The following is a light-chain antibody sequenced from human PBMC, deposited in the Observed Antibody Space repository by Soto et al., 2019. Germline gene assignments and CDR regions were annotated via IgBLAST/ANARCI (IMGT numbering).Light chain of an antibody. Sequence: QSALTQPASVSGSPGQSITISCTGSSSDVGAYNYVSWYQQHPGKAPRLMIYEVTNRPSGVSNRFSGSKSGNTASLTISGLRAEDEADYYCSSYTSGSTLVVFGGGTKLTVL. V-gene: IGLV2-14*01. CDR2: EVT. CDR3: SSYTSGSTLVV. J-gene: IGLJ2*01. CDR1: SSDVGAYNY.